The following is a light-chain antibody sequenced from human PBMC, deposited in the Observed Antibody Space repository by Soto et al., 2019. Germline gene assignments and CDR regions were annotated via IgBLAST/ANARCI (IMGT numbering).Light chain of an antibody. Sequence: QSALTQPASVSGSPGQSITISCTGTGSDVGGYNYVSWYQHLPGKAPKVMIYDVSNRPSGVSNRFSGSKSGNTASLTISGLQAEDEADYYCSSYTSSGTLVFGGGTKLTVL. V-gene: IGLV2-14*03. J-gene: IGLJ2*01. CDR2: DVS. CDR3: SSYTSSGTLV. CDR1: GSDVGGYNY.